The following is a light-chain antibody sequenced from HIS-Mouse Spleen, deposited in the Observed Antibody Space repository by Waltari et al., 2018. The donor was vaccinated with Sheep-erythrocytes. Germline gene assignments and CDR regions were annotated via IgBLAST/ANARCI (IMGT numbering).Light chain of an antibody. CDR1: SSDVGGYNY. Sequence: QSALTQPRSVSGSPGQSVTISCIGTSSDVGGYNYVSWYQQHPGKAPKLMIHDVSKRPSAVPDRVSGSKSGNTASLTISGLQAEDEADYYCCSYAGSYNHVFATGTKVTVL. CDR2: DVS. J-gene: IGLJ1*01. V-gene: IGLV2-11*01. CDR3: CSYAGSYNHV.